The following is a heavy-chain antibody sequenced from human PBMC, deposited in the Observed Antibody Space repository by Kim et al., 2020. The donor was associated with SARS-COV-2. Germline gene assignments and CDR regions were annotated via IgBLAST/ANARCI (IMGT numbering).Heavy chain of an antibody. CDR3: ARGVGTGFVYYYYGMDV. Sequence: SETLSLTCAVYGGSFSGYYWSWIRQPPGKGLEWIGEINHSGSTNYNPSLKSRVTISVDTSKNQFSLKLSSVTAADTAVYYCARGVGTGFVYYYYGMDVWG. CDR1: GGSFSGYY. V-gene: IGHV4-34*01. J-gene: IGHJ6*01. D-gene: IGHD6-13*01. CDR2: INHSGST.